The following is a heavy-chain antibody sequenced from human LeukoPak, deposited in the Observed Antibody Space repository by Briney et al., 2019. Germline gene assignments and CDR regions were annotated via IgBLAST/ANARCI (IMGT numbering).Heavy chain of an antibody. Sequence: SETLSLTCTVSGGSISSYHWSWIRQPPGKGLEWIGHIYYTGSTNYNPSLKSRVTTSLDTPKNQFSLKLSSVTAADTAVYYCARRVFSSGNAHFDLWGRGTLVTVSS. D-gene: IGHD3-10*01. CDR2: IYYTGST. CDR3: ARRVFSSGNAHFDL. V-gene: IGHV4-59*08. J-gene: IGHJ2*01. CDR1: GGSISSYH.